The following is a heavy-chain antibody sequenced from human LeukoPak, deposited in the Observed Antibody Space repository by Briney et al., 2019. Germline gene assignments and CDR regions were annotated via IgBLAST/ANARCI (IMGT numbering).Heavy chain of an antibody. V-gene: IGHV4-34*01. D-gene: IGHD3-10*01. CDR1: GGSFSGYY. CDR2: INHSGST. J-gene: IGHJ5*02. CDR3: AREGGLPWFRGNWFDP. Sequence: SETLSLTCAVYGGSFSGYYWSWIRQPPGKGLEWIGEINHSGSTNYNPSLKSRVTISVDTSKNQFSLKLSSVTAADTAVYYCAREGGLPWFRGNWFDPWGQGTLVTVPS.